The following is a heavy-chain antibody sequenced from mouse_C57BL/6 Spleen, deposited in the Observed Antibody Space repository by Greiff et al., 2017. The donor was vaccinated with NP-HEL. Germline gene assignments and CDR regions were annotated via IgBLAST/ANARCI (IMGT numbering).Heavy chain of an antibody. J-gene: IGHJ1*03. CDR2: ISDGGSYT. CDR3: ARDGGTRYFDV. D-gene: IGHD4-1*01. Sequence: EVKVVESGGGLVKPGGSLKLSCAASGFTFSSYAMSWVRQTPEKRLEWVATISDGGSYTYYPDNVKGRFTISRDNAKNNLYLQMSHLKSEDTAMYYCARDGGTRYFDVWGTGTTVTVSS. V-gene: IGHV5-4*01. CDR1: GFTFSSYA.